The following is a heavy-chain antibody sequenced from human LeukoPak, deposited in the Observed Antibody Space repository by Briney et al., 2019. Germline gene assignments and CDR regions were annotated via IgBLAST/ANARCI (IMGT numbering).Heavy chain of an antibody. CDR1: GGTFSSYA. V-gene: IGHV1-69*06. Sequence: ASVKVSCKASGGTFSSYAISWVRQAPGQGLEWMGGIIPIFGTANYAQKFQGRVTITGDKSTSTAYMELSSLRSEDTAVYYCARVGLVDAFDIWGQGTMVTVSS. D-gene: IGHD3-16*01. J-gene: IGHJ3*02. CDR3: ARVGLVDAFDI. CDR2: IIPIFGTA.